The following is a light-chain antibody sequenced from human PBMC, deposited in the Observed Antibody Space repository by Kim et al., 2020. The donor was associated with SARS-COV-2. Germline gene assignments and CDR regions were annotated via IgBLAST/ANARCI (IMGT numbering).Light chain of an antibody. J-gene: IGKJ1*01. CDR1: QSVSSSY. Sequence: DIVLSQSPDTLSLSPVDRATLSCRASQSVSSSYFAWYQQKPGQAPRLLIYGASNRATGVPARFSGSGSGTDFTLTISRLEPEDFVVYYCQQYGTSPWTFGQGTKVDIK. CDR2: GAS. CDR3: QQYGTSPWT. V-gene: IGKV3-20*01.